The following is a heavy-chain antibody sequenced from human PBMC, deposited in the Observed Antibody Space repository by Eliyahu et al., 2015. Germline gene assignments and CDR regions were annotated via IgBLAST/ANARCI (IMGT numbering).Heavy chain of an antibody. V-gene: IGHV3-48*03. Sequence: AASGFTFSSYEMNWVRQAPGKGLEWVSYISSSGSTIYYADSVKGRFTISRDNAKNSLYLQMNSLRAEDTAVYYCARDPWYSSSADRAVPKMWGQGTLVTVSS. CDR3: ARDPWYSSSADRAVPKM. D-gene: IGHD6-6*01. CDR1: GFTFSSYE. J-gene: IGHJ4*02. CDR2: ISSSGSTI.